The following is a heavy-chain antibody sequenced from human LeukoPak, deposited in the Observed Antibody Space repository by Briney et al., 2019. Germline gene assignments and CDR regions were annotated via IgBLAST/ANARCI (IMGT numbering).Heavy chain of an antibody. CDR1: GGTFSSYA. J-gene: IGHJ4*02. CDR3: ARARYYYDSSGYWYLDY. D-gene: IGHD3-22*01. V-gene: IGHV1-69*01. Sequence: GSSVKVSCKXSGGTFSSYAISWVRQAPGQGLEWMGGIIPIFGTANYAQKFQGRVTITADESTSTAYMELSSLRSEDTAVYYCARARYYYDSSGYWYLDYWGQGTLVTVSS. CDR2: IIPIFGTA.